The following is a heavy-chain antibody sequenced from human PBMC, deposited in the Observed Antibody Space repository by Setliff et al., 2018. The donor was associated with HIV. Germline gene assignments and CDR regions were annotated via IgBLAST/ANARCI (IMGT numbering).Heavy chain of an antibody. Sequence: GESLKISCAASGLTFSSSWMTWVRQAPGRGLEYVAGMSRDGSEKGYADSVKGRFSISRDNAKNSLYLQMSSLRTEDTAVYFCARDPAFGAFDIWGQGTMVTVSS. J-gene: IGHJ3*02. CDR1: GLTFSSSW. CDR2: MSRDGSEK. D-gene: IGHD3-10*01. V-gene: IGHV3-7*04. CDR3: ARDPAFGAFDI.